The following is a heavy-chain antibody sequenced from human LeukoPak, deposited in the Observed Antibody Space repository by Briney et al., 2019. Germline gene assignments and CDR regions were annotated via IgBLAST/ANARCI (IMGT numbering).Heavy chain of an antibody. CDR3: ARGPPHGKVGAAHDAFDI. Sequence: ASVKVSCKASGGTFSNYVINWVRQAPGQGLEWMGRIIPIVGIANNAQKFQGRVTITADKSTSTAYMELSSLRFEDTAVYYCARGPPHGKVGAAHDAFDIWGQGTMVTVSS. V-gene: IGHV1-69*04. D-gene: IGHD1-26*01. J-gene: IGHJ3*02. CDR1: GGTFSNYV. CDR2: IIPIVGIA.